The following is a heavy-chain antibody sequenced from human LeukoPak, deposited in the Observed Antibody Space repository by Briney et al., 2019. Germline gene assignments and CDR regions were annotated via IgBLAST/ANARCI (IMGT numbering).Heavy chain of an antibody. D-gene: IGHD6-19*01. CDR3: ARHSGSGWQALGY. CDR2: TSYNGNT. V-gene: IGHV1-18*04. J-gene: IGHJ4*02. CDR1: GHTFSNYG. Sequence: ASVKVSCKASGHTFSNYGISWVRQAPGLGLEWMGWTSYNGNTNYAQKFQDRVTMTTDTSTTTAYMELRSLESDDTAVYYCARHSGSGWQALGYWGQGTLVTVSS.